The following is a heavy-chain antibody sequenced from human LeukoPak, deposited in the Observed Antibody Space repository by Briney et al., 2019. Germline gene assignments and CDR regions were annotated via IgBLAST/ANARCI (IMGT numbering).Heavy chain of an antibody. CDR1: GYTFTGYY. D-gene: IGHD6-13*01. Sequence: ASVKVSCKASGYTFTGYYMHWVRQAPGQGLEWMGWINPNSGGTNYAQKFQGWVTMTRDTSISTAYMELSRLRSDDTAVYYCARGVPSGIAAAVDWFDPWGRGTLVTVSS. CDR3: ARGVPSGIAAAVDWFDP. J-gene: IGHJ5*02. V-gene: IGHV1-2*04. CDR2: INPNSGGT.